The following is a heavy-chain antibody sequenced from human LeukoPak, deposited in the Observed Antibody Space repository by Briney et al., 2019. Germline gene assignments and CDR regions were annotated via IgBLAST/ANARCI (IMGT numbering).Heavy chain of an antibody. D-gene: IGHD6-13*01. V-gene: IGHV3-23*01. CDR2: VSGDGGSI. CDR1: GLTLRIFA. J-gene: IGHJ4*02. CDR3: AASTAAAANAFFY. Sequence: GGSLTLSCELSGLTLRIFAMSWVSQPAGKGLEWVSAVSGDGGSIEYADSVTGRFTISRDNSKNTVYLQMNSVRAGDTALYYCAASTAAAANAFFYWGRGTVATVSA.